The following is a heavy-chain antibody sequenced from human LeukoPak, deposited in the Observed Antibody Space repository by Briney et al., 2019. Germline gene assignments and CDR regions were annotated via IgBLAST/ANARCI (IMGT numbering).Heavy chain of an antibody. CDR2: IYYSGST. CDR1: GGSISSYY. D-gene: IGHD3-16*02. Sequence: PSETLSLTCTVSGGSISSYYWSWIRQPPGKGLEWIGYIYYSGSTNYNPSLKSRVTISVDTSKNQFSLKLSSVTAADTAVYYCARYYDYVWGSYRPPRTGNWFDPWGQGTLVTVSS. V-gene: IGHV4-59*01. CDR3: ARYYDYVWGSYRPPRTGNWFDP. J-gene: IGHJ5*02.